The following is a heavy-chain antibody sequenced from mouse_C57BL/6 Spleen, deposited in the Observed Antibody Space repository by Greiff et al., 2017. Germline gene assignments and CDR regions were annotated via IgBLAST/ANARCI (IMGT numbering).Heavy chain of an antibody. J-gene: IGHJ4*01. CDR3: ARDLY. Sequence: QVQLQQPGAELVKPGASVKLSCKASGYTFTSYWMQWLKQRPGQCFEWIGEIAPSDSYTNYNQKFKGKATLTVATSSSTAYMQLSSLTSEDSAVYYCARDLYWGQGTSVTVSS. CDR2: IAPSDSYT. CDR1: GYTFTSYW. V-gene: IGHV1-50*01.